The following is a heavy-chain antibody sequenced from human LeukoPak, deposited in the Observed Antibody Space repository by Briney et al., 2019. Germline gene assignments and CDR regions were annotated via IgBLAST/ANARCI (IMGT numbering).Heavy chain of an antibody. CDR2: ISGSGGST. Sequence: GGSLRLSCAASGFTFSSYAMSWVRQAPGRGLEWVSAISGSGGSTYYADSVKGRFTISRDNSKNTLYLQMNSLRAEDTAVYYCAKDVRPNYDFWSAALGTNYYFDYWGQGTLVTVSS. CDR1: GFTFSSYA. J-gene: IGHJ4*02. V-gene: IGHV3-23*01. D-gene: IGHD3-3*01. CDR3: AKDVRPNYDFWSAALGTNYYFDY.